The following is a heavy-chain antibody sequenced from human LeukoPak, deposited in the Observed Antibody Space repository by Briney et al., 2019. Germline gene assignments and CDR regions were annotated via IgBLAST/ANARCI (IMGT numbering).Heavy chain of an antibody. V-gene: IGHV1-2*02. CDR2: INPNSGGT. D-gene: IGHD6-19*01. CDR3: ARGRSSGPWGELDY. Sequence: ASVKVSCKASGYTFTGYYMHWVRQAPGQGLEWMGWINPNSGGTNYAQKFQGRVTMTRDTSISTAYMELSRLRADDTAVYYCARGRSSGPWGELDYWGQGTLVTVSS. J-gene: IGHJ4*02. CDR1: GYTFTGYY.